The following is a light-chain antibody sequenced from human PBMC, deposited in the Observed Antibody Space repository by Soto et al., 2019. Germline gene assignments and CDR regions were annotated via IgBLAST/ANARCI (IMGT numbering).Light chain of an antibody. Sequence: DVVMTQSPLSLPVTPGESASISCRSSQSLLQSNGYNYVDWYLQKPGQSPQLLIYLGSLRASGVPDRFSGSGSGTDFTLTISRMEAEDVGVYYCKQAPQTPPYTFGQGTKVEIK. J-gene: IGKJ2*01. V-gene: IGKV2-28*01. CDR2: LGS. CDR1: QSLLQSNGYNY. CDR3: KQAPQTPPYT.